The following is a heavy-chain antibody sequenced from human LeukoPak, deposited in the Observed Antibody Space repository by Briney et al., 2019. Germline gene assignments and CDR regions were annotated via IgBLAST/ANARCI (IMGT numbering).Heavy chain of an antibody. CDR3: ARLPAATDI. J-gene: IGHJ3*02. V-gene: IGHV4-39*01. CDR2: IYYSGST. Sequence: SETLSLTCTVSGGSISSSTYYWGWIRQPPGKGLEWIASIYYSGSTYYNPSLKSRVTISVDTSKNQLSLKVSSVTAADTAVYYCARLPAATDIWAQGTMVTVSS. CDR1: GGSISSSTYY.